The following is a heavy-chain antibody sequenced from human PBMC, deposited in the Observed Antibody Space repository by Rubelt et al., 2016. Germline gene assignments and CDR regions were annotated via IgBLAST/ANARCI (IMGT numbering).Heavy chain of an antibody. CDR3: ARGPQGSSTYYYSYYMDV. Sequence: QVQLQESGPGLVKPSETLSLTCTVSSGSISSYHWKWIRQPPGKELEWIGCIYDSGSTNYNPSLKGRVTKSMETSKNQFALNLSSVSAADTDVYYCARGPQGSSTYYYSYYMDVWGKGTTVTVSS. CDR1: SGSISSYH. CDR2: IYDSGST. V-gene: IGHV4-59*01. D-gene: IGHD6-6*01. J-gene: IGHJ6*03.